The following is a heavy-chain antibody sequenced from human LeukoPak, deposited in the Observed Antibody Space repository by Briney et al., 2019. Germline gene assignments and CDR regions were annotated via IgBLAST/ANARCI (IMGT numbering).Heavy chain of an antibody. Sequence: GGSLRLSCAASGFTFSSYAMSWVRQAPGKGLEWVSAISGSGGSTYYADSVKGRFTISRDNSKNTLYLQMNSLRAEDTAVYYCAKNREVLTMIVVVTPLDYWGQGTLVTVSS. J-gene: IGHJ4*02. CDR3: AKNREVLTMIVVVTPLDY. CDR2: ISGSGGST. V-gene: IGHV3-23*01. D-gene: IGHD3-22*01. CDR1: GFTFSSYA.